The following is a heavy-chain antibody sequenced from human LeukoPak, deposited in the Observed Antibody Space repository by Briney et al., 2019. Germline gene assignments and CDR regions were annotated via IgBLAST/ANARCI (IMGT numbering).Heavy chain of an antibody. J-gene: IGHJ4*02. CDR2: ISAYNGNT. D-gene: IGHD2-8*01. Sequence: ASVKVSCKASGYTFTSYGISWVRQAPGQGLEWMGWISAYNGNTNYAQKLQGRVTMTTDTSTSTAYMELRSLRSDDTAVYYCARDAHIVLVVYAPLPLDYWGQGTLVTVSS. V-gene: IGHV1-18*01. CDR1: GYTFTSYG. CDR3: ARDAHIVLVVYAPLPLDY.